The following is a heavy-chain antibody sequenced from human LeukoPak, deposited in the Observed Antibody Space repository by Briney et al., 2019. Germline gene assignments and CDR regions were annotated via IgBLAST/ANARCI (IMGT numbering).Heavy chain of an antibody. CDR1: GFTFSPYW. D-gene: IGHD2-2*02. CDR3: ARGTALQDY. V-gene: IGHV3-74*01. Sequence: GGSLRLSCAVSGFTFSPYWMHWVRQVPGKGLVWVSDINSDGTITHYADSVKGRFTVSRDNAQDTLYLQMNSLRAEDTAVYYCARGTALQDYWGQGTLVTVSS. J-gene: IGHJ4*02. CDR2: INSDGTIT.